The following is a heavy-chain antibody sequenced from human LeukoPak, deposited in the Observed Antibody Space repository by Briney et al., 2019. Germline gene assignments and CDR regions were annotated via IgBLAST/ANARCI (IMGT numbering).Heavy chain of an antibody. D-gene: IGHD3-3*01. Sequence: PGGSLRLSCAASGFTFSSYAMSWVRQAPGKGLEWVSAIRGSGGSTYYADSVKGRFTISRDNSKNTLHLQMNSLRAEDTAVYYCAKDGKYYDFWSGYYSRSYYYCMDVWGKGTTVTVSS. J-gene: IGHJ6*03. CDR3: AKDGKYYDFWSGYYSRSYYYCMDV. CDR2: IRGSGGST. V-gene: IGHV3-23*01. CDR1: GFTFSSYA.